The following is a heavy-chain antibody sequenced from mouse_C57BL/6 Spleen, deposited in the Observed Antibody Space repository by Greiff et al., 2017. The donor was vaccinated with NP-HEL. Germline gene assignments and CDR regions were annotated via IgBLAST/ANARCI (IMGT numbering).Heavy chain of an antibody. CDR1: GYAFSSSW. CDR3: ARGDFDY. J-gene: IGHJ2*01. Sequence: VKLQQSGPELVKPGASVKISCKASGYAFSSSWMNWVKRRPGKGLEWIGRIYPGDGDTNYNGKFKGKATLTADKSSSTAYMQLSSLTSEDSAVYFCARGDFDYWGQGTTLTVSS. CDR2: IYPGDGDT. V-gene: IGHV1-82*01.